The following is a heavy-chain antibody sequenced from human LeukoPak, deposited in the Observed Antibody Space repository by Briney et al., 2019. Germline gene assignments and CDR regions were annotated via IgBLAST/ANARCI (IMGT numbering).Heavy chain of an antibody. CDR2: VSGGGGTT. J-gene: IGHJ4*02. Sequence: GGSLRLSCAASGFTFSTYGMNWVRQAPGKGLEWVSTVSGGGGTTYYADSVKGRFTISRDNSKNTLFLQMNSLRAEDTAIYYCAKDMGYCSSATCYGLDYWGQGTLVTVSS. D-gene: IGHD2-2*01. CDR1: GFTFSTYG. V-gene: IGHV3-23*01. CDR3: AKDMGYCSSATCYGLDY.